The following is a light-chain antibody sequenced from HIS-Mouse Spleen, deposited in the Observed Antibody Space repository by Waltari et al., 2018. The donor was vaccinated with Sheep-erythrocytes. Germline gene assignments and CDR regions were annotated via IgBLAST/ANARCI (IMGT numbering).Light chain of an antibody. CDR2: AAS. Sequence: DIQMTQSPSSVSASVGDRLTLTRRASPGISSWLAWYQQKPGKAPKLLIYAASILQSGVPSRFSGSGAGTDFTLTISSLQPEDFATYYCQQANSFPYNFGQGTKLEIK. J-gene: IGKJ2*01. V-gene: IGKV1-12*01. CDR3: QQANSFPYN. CDR1: PGISSW.